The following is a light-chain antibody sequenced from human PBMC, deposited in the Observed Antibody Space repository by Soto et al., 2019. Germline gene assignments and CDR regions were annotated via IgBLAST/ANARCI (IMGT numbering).Light chain of an antibody. CDR3: SSYAGSNNLL. CDR2: EVS. Sequence: QSVLTQPPSASGSPGHSVTISCTGTSSDVGGYNYVSWYQQHPGKAPQLMIYEVSRRPSGVPDRFSGSKSGNTASLTVSGIQAEDEADYYCSSYAGSNNLLFGGGTKVTVL. CDR1: SSDVGGYNY. V-gene: IGLV2-8*01. J-gene: IGLJ2*01.